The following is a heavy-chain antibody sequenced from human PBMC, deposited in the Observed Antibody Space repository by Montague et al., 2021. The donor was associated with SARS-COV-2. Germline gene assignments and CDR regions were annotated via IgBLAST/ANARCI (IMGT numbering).Heavy chain of an antibody. V-gene: IGHV4-59*13. CDR1: TGSISTYY. Sequence: SETLSLTCNFSTGSISTYYWSWNRQTPGKGLEWLGYIYYDGSATYNPSLSSRVTMSVDTSKTQFSLRLTSVTAADTAVYYCASSKGAYNWIDTWGQGSLVTVSS. CDR3: ASSKGAYNWIDT. D-gene: IGHD3-16*01. J-gene: IGHJ5*02. CDR2: IYYDGSA.